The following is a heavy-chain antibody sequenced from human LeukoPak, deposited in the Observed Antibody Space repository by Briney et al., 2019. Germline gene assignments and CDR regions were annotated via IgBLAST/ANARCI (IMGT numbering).Heavy chain of an antibody. D-gene: IGHD5-24*01. J-gene: IGHJ6*03. CDR3: ARRGVEMATIDGKPDNYYYSMDV. CDR1: GGSISSYY. Sequence: SETLSLTCTVSGGSISSYYWSWIRQPPGKGLEWIGYIYTSGSTNYNPSLKGRVTISVDTSKNQFSLKLSSVTAADTAVYYCARRGVEMATIDGKPDNYYYSMDVWGKGTTVTVSS. V-gene: IGHV4-4*09. CDR2: IYTSGST.